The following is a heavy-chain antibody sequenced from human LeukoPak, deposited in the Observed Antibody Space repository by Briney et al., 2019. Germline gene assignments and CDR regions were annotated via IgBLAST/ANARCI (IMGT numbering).Heavy chain of an antibody. D-gene: IGHD6-13*01. V-gene: IGHV4-4*07. Sequence: SETLSLTCTVSGGSFSIYYWTWIRQPAGKGLEWIGRIYTSGSTNYNPSLKSRVTMSVDTSKNQFSLKLSSVTAADTAVYYCARFSSVAAAFDYWGQGTLVTVSS. CDR2: IYTSGST. J-gene: IGHJ4*02. CDR1: GGSFSIYY. CDR3: ARFSSVAAAFDY.